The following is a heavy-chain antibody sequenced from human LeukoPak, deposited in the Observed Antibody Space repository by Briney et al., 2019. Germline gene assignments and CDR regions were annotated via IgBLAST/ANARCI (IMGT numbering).Heavy chain of an antibody. V-gene: IGHV3-23*01. CDR3: ATYRRGYHDSSESYYFDY. Sequence: GGSLRLSCAASGFTFSKFAMSWVRQAPGKGLEWVSGISGSGDSTYYADSVKGRFTISRDNSKNTLYLQMNGLRAEDTAVYYCATYRRGYHDSSESYYFDYWGQGTLVTVSS. CDR2: ISGSGDST. D-gene: IGHD3-22*01. J-gene: IGHJ4*02. CDR1: GFTFSKFA.